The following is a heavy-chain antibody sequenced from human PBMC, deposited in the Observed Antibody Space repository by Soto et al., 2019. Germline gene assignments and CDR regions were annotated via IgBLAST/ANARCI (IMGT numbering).Heavy chain of an antibody. CDR3: ARTSGGKGYGYSG. D-gene: IGHD5-12*01. CDR1: GFTFSAYG. V-gene: IGHV3-33*01. CDR2: IWYDGNNK. Sequence: QMQLVESGGGVVQPGRSLRLSCAASGFTFSAYGMHWVRQAPGKGLEWVAVIWYDGNNKYYADSVKGRFTISRDNSKNTLYLQMSSLRAEDTALYYCARTSGGKGYGYSGWGQGTLVTVSS. J-gene: IGHJ1*01.